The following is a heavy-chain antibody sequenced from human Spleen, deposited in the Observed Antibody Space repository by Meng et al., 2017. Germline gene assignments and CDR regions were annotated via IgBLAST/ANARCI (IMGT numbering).Heavy chain of an antibody. V-gene: IGHV4-34*01. CDR2: INHSGST. Sequence: SETLSLTCAVYGGSFSGYYWSWIRQPPGKGLEWIGEINHSGSTNYNPSLKSRVTISVDTSKNQFSLKLSSVTAADTAVYYCAREYSSSWYYWGSDYWGQGTLVTVSS. CDR3: AREYSSSWYYWGSDY. D-gene: IGHD6-13*01. CDR1: GGSFSGYY. J-gene: IGHJ4*02.